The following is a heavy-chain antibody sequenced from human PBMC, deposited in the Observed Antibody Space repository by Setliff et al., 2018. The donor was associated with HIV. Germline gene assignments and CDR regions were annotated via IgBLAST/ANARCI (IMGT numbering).Heavy chain of an antibody. V-gene: IGHV3-7*01. Sequence: GGSLRLSCAASGFTFSNYWMSWVRQAPGKGLEWVANIKQDGTEKYYVGSVKGRFTISRDNDKNSLYLQMNSLRAEDTAVYYCARLIVVVISSWFDPWGQGTLVTVSS. CDR1: GFTFSNYW. J-gene: IGHJ5*02. D-gene: IGHD3-22*01. CDR2: IKQDGTEK. CDR3: ARLIVVVISSWFDP.